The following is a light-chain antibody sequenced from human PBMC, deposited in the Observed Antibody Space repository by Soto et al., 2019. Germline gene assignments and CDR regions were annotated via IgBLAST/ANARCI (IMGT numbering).Light chain of an antibody. CDR2: EVN. V-gene: IGLV2-14*01. J-gene: IGLJ2*01. Sequence: QSSLTQPASVSGSPGQSITISCTGTSSDIGGYKYVSWYQHHPRRAPKFIIYEVNNRPSGVSNRFSGSKSGNTASLTIAGLQTEYEADYYCLSYTRNITLLFGGGTKPTVL. CDR1: SSDIGGYKY. CDR3: LSYTRNITLL.